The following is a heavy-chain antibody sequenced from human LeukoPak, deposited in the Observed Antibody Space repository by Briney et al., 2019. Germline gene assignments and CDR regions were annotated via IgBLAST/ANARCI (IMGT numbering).Heavy chain of an antibody. CDR2: INPNSGGT. V-gene: IGHV1-2*02. Sequence: ASVKVSCKASGYTFMGYYMHWVRQAPVQGLEWMGWINPNSGGTNYAQKFQGRVTMTRDTSISTAYMELSRLRSDDTAVYYCARDLESHYYDSSGYYLPRDYWGQGTLVTVSS. CDR1: GYTFMGYY. J-gene: IGHJ4*02. CDR3: ARDLESHYYDSSGYYLPRDY. D-gene: IGHD3-22*01.